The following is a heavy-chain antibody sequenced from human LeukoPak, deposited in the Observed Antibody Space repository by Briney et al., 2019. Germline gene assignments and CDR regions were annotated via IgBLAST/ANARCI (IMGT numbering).Heavy chain of an antibody. CDR1: RFTFNTYA. D-gene: IGHD2-15*01. V-gene: IGHV3-64*01. Sequence: GGSLRLSCAASRFTFNTYAMHWVRQAPGKGLEFVSSISSSGGNTYYANSVKGRFTIPRDDSKNTLYLQMGSLRPEDMAVYYCSRASGRGLYYFDYWGQGTLVTVSS. CDR3: SRASGRGLYYFDY. J-gene: IGHJ4*02. CDR2: ISSSGGNT.